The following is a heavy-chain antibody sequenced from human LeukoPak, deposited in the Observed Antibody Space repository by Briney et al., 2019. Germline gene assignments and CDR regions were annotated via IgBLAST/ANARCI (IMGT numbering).Heavy chain of an antibody. D-gene: IGHD1-1*01. Sequence: PGGSLRLSCAASGFTFSNWNMNWFRQAPGKGLEWVSTISDRGGITHYADSVKGRFTISRDNSENTLYLQINSLRVEDTAVYYCAKDTPTTGYHLDSWGQGTLVTVSS. V-gene: IGHV3-23*01. CDR1: GFTFSNWN. J-gene: IGHJ4*02. CDR3: AKDTPTTGYHLDS. CDR2: ISDRGGIT.